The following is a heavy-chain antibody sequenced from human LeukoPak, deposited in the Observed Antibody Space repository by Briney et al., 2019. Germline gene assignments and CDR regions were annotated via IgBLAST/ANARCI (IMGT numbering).Heavy chain of an antibody. CDR2: IIPIFGTA. J-gene: IGHJ6*03. Sequence: SVKVPCKASGGTFSSYAISWVRQAPGQGLEWMGGIIPIFGTANYAQKFQGRVTITTDESTSTAYMELSSLRSEDTAVYYCARDPLEAAMAPYYYYYMDVWGKGTTVTVSS. V-gene: IGHV1-69*05. CDR1: GGTFSSYA. CDR3: ARDPLEAAMAPYYYYYMDV. D-gene: IGHD5-18*01.